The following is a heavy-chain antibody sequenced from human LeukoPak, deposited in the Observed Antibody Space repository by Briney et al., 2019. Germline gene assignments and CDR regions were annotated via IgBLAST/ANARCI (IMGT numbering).Heavy chain of an antibody. V-gene: IGHV3-21*01. Sequence: GVSLRLSCAASGFTFSSYSMNWVRQAPGKGLEWVSSISSSSSYIYYADSVKGRFTISRDNAKNSLYLQMNSLRAEDTAVYYCAILELANFDYWGQGTLVTVSS. CDR1: GFTFSSYS. D-gene: IGHD1-7*01. CDR3: AILELANFDY. CDR2: ISSSSSYI. J-gene: IGHJ4*02.